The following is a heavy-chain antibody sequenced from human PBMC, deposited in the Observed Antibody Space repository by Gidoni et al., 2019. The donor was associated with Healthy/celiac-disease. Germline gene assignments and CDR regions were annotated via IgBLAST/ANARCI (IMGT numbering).Heavy chain of an antibody. CDR2: IIPILGIA. J-gene: IGHJ6*02. V-gene: IGHV1-69*08. CDR1: GGTFSSYT. Sequence: QVQLVQSGAEVKKPGSSVKVSCKASGGTFSSYTISWVRQAPGQGLEWMGRIIPILGIANYAQKFQGRVTITADKSTSTAYMELSSLRSEDTAVYYCARENTVVVTYYGMDVWGQGTTVTVSS. D-gene: IGHD2-21*02. CDR3: ARENTVVVTYYGMDV.